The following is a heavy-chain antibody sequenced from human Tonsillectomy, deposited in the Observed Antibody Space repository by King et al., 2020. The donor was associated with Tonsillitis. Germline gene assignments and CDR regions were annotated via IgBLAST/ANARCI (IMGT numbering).Heavy chain of an antibody. V-gene: IGHV1-38-4*01. J-gene: IGHJ6*02. CDR1: GFTITSYG. Sequence: VQLVESWAEVRKSGASVKVSCGFSGFTITSYGINWVQQSPGQGLEWMGWINPGNGSPGYAKKFQGRFTMTRDMSTTTANTDLSSLTSEDMAVYYYTSPDLAVAGRGPYYYGMDVWGHGTTVTVSS. D-gene: IGHD6-19*01. CDR3: TSPDLAVAGRGPYYYGMDV. CDR2: INPGNGSP.